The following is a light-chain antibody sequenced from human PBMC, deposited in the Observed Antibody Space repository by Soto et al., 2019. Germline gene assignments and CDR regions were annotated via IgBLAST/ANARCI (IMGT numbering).Light chain of an antibody. CDR3: QQSHGIPYT. V-gene: IGKV1-39*01. Sequence: DLQMTPSPSSLSASVGDRVTITCRASQTISTYLNWYQQEPGKAPKLLIYAASSLQSGVPSRFSGSGSGTDFTLTISSLQPEDFAAYYCQQSHGIPYTFGQGTKLEIK. J-gene: IGKJ2*01. CDR1: QTISTY. CDR2: AAS.